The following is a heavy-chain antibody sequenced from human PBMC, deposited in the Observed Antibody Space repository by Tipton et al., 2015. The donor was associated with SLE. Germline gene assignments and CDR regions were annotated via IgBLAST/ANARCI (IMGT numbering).Heavy chain of an antibody. Sequence: LRLSCAVYGGSFNGYYWSWIRQPPGKGLEWIGYIYYSGSTYYNPSLKSRVTISVDTSKNQFSLKLSSVTAADTAVYYCARARGRYSYGYDAFDIWGQGTMVTVSS. CDR3: ARARGRYSYGYDAFDI. J-gene: IGHJ3*02. D-gene: IGHD5-18*01. V-gene: IGHV4-30-4*08. CDR2: IYYSGST. CDR1: GGSFNGYY.